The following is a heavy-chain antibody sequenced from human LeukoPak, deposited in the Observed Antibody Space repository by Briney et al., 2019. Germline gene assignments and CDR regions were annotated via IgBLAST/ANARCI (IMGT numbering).Heavy chain of an antibody. CDR3: ARDKMGATFDY. D-gene: IGHD1-26*01. V-gene: IGHV3-30-3*01. J-gene: IGHJ4*02. Sequence: GGSLRLSCAASGFAFSSYAMHWVRQAPGKGLEWGAVISYDGSNKYYAGSVKGRFTISRDNSKNTLYLQMNSLRAEDTAVYYCARDKMGATFDYWGQGTLVTVSS. CDR1: GFAFSSYA. CDR2: ISYDGSNK.